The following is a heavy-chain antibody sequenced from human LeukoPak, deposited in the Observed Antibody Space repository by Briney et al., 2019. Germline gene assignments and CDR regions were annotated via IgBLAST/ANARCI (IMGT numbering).Heavy chain of an antibody. CDR2: IDWGDDK. CDR3: ARAVAATRYYYGMDV. D-gene: IGHD2-15*01. V-gene: IGHV2-70*01. Sequence: SGPALVKPTRTLTLTCTFSGFSLSTSGMCVSWIRQPPGKALEWLALIDWGDDKYYSTSLKTRLTISKDTSKNQVVLTMTNMDPVDTATYYCARAVAATRYYYGMDVWGKGTTVTVSS. CDR1: GFSLSTSGMC. J-gene: IGHJ6*04.